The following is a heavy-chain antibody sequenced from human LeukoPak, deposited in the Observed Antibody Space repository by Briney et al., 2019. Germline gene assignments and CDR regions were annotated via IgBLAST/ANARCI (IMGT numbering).Heavy chain of an antibody. Sequence: PGGSLRLSCAASGFTFSSYGMHWVRQAPGKGLEWVAFIRYDGSNKYYADSVKGRFTISRDNSKNTLYLQMNSLRAEDTAVYYCANLPEAGYSGYDFLQDYWGQGTLVTVSS. CDR2: IRYDGSNK. D-gene: IGHD5-12*01. CDR1: GFTFSSYG. CDR3: ANLPEAGYSGYDFLQDY. J-gene: IGHJ4*02. V-gene: IGHV3-30*02.